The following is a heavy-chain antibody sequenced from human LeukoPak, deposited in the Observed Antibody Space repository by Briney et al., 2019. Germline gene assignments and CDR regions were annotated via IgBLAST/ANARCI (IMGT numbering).Heavy chain of an antibody. CDR2: INSDGSST. V-gene: IGHV3-74*03. CDR1: GFTLRTYW. J-gene: IGHJ4*02. Sequence: PGGSLRLSCAASGFTLRTYWMHWVRQAPGKGLVWVSRINSDGSSTTYADSVKGRFTISRDNAKNTLFLQMNSLRADDTAVYYCSSALGGQGGHWGQGTLVIVSS. D-gene: IGHD1-26*01. CDR3: SSALGGQGGH.